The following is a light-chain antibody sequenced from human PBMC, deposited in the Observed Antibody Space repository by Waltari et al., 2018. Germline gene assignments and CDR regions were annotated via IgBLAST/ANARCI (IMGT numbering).Light chain of an antibody. Sequence: QSVLTQPPSASGTPGQRVTIPCSGSSSNIGSTTVNWYQHLPGTAPKLPIYSNNLRPSGVPDRFSGSKSGTSASLAISGLQSEDESDYFCASWDDNLNGPVFGGGTKLTVL. V-gene: IGLV1-44*01. CDR3: ASWDDNLNGPV. CDR2: SNN. J-gene: IGLJ2*01. CDR1: SSNIGSTT.